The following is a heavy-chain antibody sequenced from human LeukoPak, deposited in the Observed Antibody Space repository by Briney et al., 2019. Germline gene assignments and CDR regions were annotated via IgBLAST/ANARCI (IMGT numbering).Heavy chain of an antibody. V-gene: IGHV3-9*01. J-gene: IGHJ4*02. CDR2: ISWNSGSI. CDR3: ASIVYSGYDSNDY. CDR1: GFTFDDYA. D-gene: IGHD5-12*01. Sequence: PGGSLRLSCAASGFTFDDYAMHWVRQAPGKGLEWVSGISWNSGSIGYADSVKGRFTISRDNAKNSLYLQMNSLRAEDTAVYYCASIVYSGYDSNDYWGQGTLVTVSS.